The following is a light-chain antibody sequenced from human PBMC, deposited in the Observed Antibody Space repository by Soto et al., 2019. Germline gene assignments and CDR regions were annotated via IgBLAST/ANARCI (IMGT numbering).Light chain of an antibody. CDR3: QQSYSSPPT. CDR1: KSISSY. CDR2: AAS. Sequence: DIQMTQSPSSLSASVGDRVTITCRASKSISSYLNWYQQKPGKAPKLLIYAASSLQRGVPSRFSGSGSGTDFTLTISSLQPEDFATYYCQQSYSSPPTFGQGTKVDIK. J-gene: IGKJ1*01. V-gene: IGKV1-39*01.